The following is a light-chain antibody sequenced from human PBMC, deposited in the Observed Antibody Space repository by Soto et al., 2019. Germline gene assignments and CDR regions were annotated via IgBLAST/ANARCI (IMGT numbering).Light chain of an antibody. Sequence: QSVLTQPPSVSGAPGQRVTISCTGSSSNIGAGYDVHWYQQLPGTAPKLLIYGNGNRPSGVPDRFSGSKSGTSASLAITGRQAVDEADYYCQTSDTSLSAHVVFGGGTKLTVL. CDR1: SSNIGAGYD. CDR3: QTSDTSLSAHVV. CDR2: GNG. V-gene: IGLV1-40*01. J-gene: IGLJ2*01.